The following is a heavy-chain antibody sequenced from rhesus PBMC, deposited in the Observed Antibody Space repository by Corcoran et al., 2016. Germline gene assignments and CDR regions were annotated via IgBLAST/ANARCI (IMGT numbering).Heavy chain of an antibody. CDR2: ISPYNVNK. CDR3: TRGRAAATRTYDY. Sequence: QVQLVQSGAEIKQPGASVKLSCKASGYTFTSYYMHWGRQAHGQGLEWIGLISPYNVNKGHAHQLQGRGTIPTDTSTRTSAMEPSSLRTEETAAYYCTRGRAAATRTYDYGGQGVLVTVSS. J-gene: IGHJ4*01. D-gene: IGHD6-31*01. V-gene: IGHV1-1*01. CDR1: GYTFTSYY.